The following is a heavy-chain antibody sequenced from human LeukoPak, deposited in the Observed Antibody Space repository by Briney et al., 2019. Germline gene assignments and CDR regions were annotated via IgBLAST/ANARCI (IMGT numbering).Heavy chain of an antibody. CDR2: IIPMLGTV. D-gene: IGHD1-26*01. CDR3: ARDQKVGATPYFGMDV. V-gene: IGHV1-69*04. J-gene: IGHJ6*02. Sequence: SVKVSCKASGGTFSSYAISWVRQAPGQGLEWMGRIIPMLGTVNYAQKFQGRVTIIADKFTSTAYMELSSLRSEDTAVYYCARDQKVGATPYFGMDVWGQGTTVTVSS. CDR1: GGTFSSYA.